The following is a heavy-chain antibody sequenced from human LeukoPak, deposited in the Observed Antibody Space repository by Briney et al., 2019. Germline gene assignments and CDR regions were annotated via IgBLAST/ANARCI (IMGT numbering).Heavy chain of an antibody. D-gene: IGHD2-2*01. CDR3: AKDLEVGVHEGSISRYDY. Sequence: GRSLRLSCAASGFTFSSYGMHWVRQAPGKGLEWVAVISYDGSNKYYADSVKGRFTISRDNSKNTLYLQMNSLRVEDTAVYYCAKDLEVGVHEGSISRYDYWGQGTLVTVSS. J-gene: IGHJ4*02. CDR1: GFTFSSYG. CDR2: ISYDGSNK. V-gene: IGHV3-30*18.